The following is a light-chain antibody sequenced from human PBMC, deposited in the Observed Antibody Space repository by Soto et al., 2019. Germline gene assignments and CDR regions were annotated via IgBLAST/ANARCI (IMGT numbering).Light chain of an antibody. J-gene: IGKJ4*01. CDR3: QHYRTS. Sequence: ESVLTQSPGTLSLSPGERATLSCRASQSVSSSYLAWYQQKPGQAPRQLIYGASSRATGIPDRFSGSGSGTDVTLTITRLGPEDFAVYYCQHYRTSFGGGTRVEIK. CDR1: QSVSSSY. CDR2: GAS. V-gene: IGKV3-20*01.